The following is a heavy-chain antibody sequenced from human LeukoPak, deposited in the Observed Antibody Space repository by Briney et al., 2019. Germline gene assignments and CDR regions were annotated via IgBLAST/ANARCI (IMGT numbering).Heavy chain of an antibody. CDR1: GGSFSAYS. J-gene: IGHJ4*02. CDR3: ARTIELRLHY. CDR2: IDQSEGT. Sequence: PSETLSLTCAVYGGSFSAYSWTWIRQPPGKGLEWVGEIDQSEGTNYNPPLKSRVTLSLDTSKKHFFLILNSVTAADTAVYYCARTIELRLHYWGQGTPVTVSS. D-gene: IGHD1-7*01. V-gene: IGHV4-34*01.